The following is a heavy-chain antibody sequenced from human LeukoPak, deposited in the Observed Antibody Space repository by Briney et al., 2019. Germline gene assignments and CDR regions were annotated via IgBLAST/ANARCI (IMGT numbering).Heavy chain of an antibody. J-gene: IGHJ4*02. Sequence: SETLSLTCAVSGGSISSYYWSWIRQPAGKGLEWIGRIYTSGSTNYNPSLKSRVTMSVDTSKNQFSLKLSSVTAADTAVYYCARAGGPENDYYGSGSYYAKRPLVDYWGQGTLVTVSS. CDR1: GGSISSYY. V-gene: IGHV4-4*07. D-gene: IGHD3-10*01. CDR2: IYTSGST. CDR3: ARAGGPENDYYGSGSYYAKRPLVDY.